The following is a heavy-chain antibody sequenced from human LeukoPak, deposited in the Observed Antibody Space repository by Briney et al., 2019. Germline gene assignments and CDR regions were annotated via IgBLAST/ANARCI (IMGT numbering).Heavy chain of an antibody. CDR3: AKDHYYDSSGVDY. D-gene: IGHD3-22*01. CDR1: GFIFSSHG. Sequence: PGGSLRLSCATSGFIFSSHGMHWVRQAPGKGLEWVGVIWYDGSNKHYVDSVKGRFTISRDNSKNTLYLQMNSLRAEDTAVYYCAKDHYYDSSGVDYWGQGTLVTVSS. CDR2: IWYDGSNK. V-gene: IGHV3-30*02. J-gene: IGHJ4*02.